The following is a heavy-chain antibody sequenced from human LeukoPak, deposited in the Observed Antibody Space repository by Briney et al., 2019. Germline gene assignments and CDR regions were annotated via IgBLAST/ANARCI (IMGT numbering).Heavy chain of an antibody. CDR1: GFTFSSYW. J-gene: IGHJ4*02. D-gene: IGHD6-19*01. CDR2: IKQDGSEK. V-gene: IGHV3-7*01. Sequence: GGSLRLSCAASGFTFSSYWMSWVRQAPGKGLEWVANIKQDGSEKYYVDSVKGRFTISRDNAKNSLYLQMNSLRAEDTAVYYCARDGRYSSGWYEYYFDYWGQGTLVTVSS. CDR3: ARDGRYSSGWYEYYFDY.